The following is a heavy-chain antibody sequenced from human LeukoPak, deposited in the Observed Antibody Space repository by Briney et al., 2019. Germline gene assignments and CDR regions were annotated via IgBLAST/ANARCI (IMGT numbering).Heavy chain of an antibody. J-gene: IGHJ6*03. CDR1: GGSMSSYY. CDR3: ARHLSGYDYLHYYYYYYMDV. V-gene: IGHV4-59*08. D-gene: IGHD5-12*01. CDR2: IYTSGST. Sequence: PSETLSLTCTVSGGSMSSYYWSWIRQPPGKGLEWIGFIYTSGSTNYNPFLRSRVTISVDTSKNQFSLKLSSVTAADTAVYYCARHLSGYDYLHYYYYYYMDVWGKGTTVTVSS.